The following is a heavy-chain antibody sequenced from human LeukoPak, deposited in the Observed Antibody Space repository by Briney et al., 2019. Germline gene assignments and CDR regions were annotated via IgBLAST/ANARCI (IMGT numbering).Heavy chain of an antibody. D-gene: IGHD5-18*01. V-gene: IGHV3-30*04. Sequence: GGSLRLSCAASGFTFSSYAMHWVRQAPRKGLDRVAVISYDGSNKYYADSVKGRFTISRDNSKNSLYLQMNRLRAEDTAVYYGARVAGSIRCSYGLKHWGQGTLVTVSS. CDR2: ISYDGSNK. CDR3: ARVAGSIRCSYGLKH. J-gene: IGHJ1*01. CDR1: GFTFSSYA.